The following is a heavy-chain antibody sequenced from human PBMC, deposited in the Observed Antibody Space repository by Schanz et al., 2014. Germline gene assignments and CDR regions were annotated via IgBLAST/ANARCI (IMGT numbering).Heavy chain of an antibody. Sequence: EVQLLESGGTVVQPGGSLRVSCAASGFTFSTYAMSWVRQASGKGLEWVSAISGSGTTTYYADSVKGRFTISRDNSKNTLDLQMNSLRAEDTAIYYCAKDLAAVGVFDYWGQGSLVTVSP. CDR2: ISGSGTTT. D-gene: IGHD6-13*01. V-gene: IGHV3-23*01. CDR1: GFTFSTYA. CDR3: AKDLAAVGVFDY. J-gene: IGHJ4*02.